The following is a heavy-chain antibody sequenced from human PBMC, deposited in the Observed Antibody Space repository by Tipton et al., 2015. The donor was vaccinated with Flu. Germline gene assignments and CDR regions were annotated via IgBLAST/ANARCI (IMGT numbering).Heavy chain of an antibody. CDR3: ARDYSNSVVEFGFDY. Sequence: RSLRLSCAASGFTFSSYGMHWVRQAPGKGLEWVAVIWYDGSNKYYADSVKGRFTISRDNSKNTLYLQMNSLRAEDTAVYYCARDYSNSVVEFGFDYWGQGTLVTVSS. V-gene: IGHV3-33*08. CDR2: IWYDGSNK. CDR1: GFTFSSYG. D-gene: IGHD4-11*01. J-gene: IGHJ4*02.